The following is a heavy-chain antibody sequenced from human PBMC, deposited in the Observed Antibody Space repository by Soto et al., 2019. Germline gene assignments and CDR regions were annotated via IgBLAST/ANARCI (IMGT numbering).Heavy chain of an antibody. CDR1: GFTFDDYV. Sequence: PGGSLRLSCAASGFTFDDYVMHWVRQAPGKGLEWVASVNWNGRTTLYAAAVKGRFSVSRDNGKNSLYLEMTSLRPNDTALYFCANAREYNYDLDHWGQGILVTVSS. J-gene: IGHJ4*02. CDR2: VNWNGRTT. CDR3: ANAREYNYDLDH. D-gene: IGHD3-16*01. V-gene: IGHV3-9*01.